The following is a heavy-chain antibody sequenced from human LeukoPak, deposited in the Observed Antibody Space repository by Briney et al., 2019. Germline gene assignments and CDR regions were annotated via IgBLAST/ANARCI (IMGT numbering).Heavy chain of an antibody. CDR3: VKDLIRYQLRSEGNYYYYGMDV. V-gene: IGHV3-66*01. D-gene: IGHD2-2*01. CDR2: IYSGVKT. Sequence: AGGSLRLSCAASGFTVSTNYMSWVRQAPGKGLEWVSVIYSGVKTHYADSVKGRFTISGDNSRNTLHLQMNSLRAEDTAVYYCVKDLIRYQLRSEGNYYYYGMDVWGQGTTVTVSS. J-gene: IGHJ6*02. CDR1: GFTVSTNY.